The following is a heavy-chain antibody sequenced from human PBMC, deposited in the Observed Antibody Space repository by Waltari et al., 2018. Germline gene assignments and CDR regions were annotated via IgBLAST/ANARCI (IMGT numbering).Heavy chain of an antibody. J-gene: IGHJ3*01. V-gene: IGHV6-1*01. Sequence: QVQLQQSGPGLVKSSQTLSLTCAISGDSVSRNGAAWNWIRQSPSRGLEWLGRAYRRSEWPYEYAVSVKSRVIISADTSKNQFSLQLNSVTPEDTAVYYCASGRHSAFDFWGQGTKVAVS. D-gene: IGHD1-26*01. CDR3: ASGRHSAFDF. CDR1: GDSVSRNGAA. CDR2: AYRRSEWPY.